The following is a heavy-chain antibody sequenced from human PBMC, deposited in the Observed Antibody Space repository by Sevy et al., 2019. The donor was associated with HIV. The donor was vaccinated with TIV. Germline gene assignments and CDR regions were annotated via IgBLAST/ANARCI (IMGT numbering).Heavy chain of an antibody. V-gene: IGHV3-48*03. CDR1: GFTFSSYE. J-gene: IGHJ6*02. D-gene: IGHD5-12*01. Sequence: GGSLRLSCAASGFTFSSYEMNWVRQAPGKGLEWVSYISSSGSTIYNADSVKGRFTISRDNAKNSLYLQMNSLRAEDTAVYYCARDQGDSGYGWANYYYGMDVWGQGTTVTVSS. CDR3: ARDQGDSGYGWANYYYGMDV. CDR2: ISSSGSTI.